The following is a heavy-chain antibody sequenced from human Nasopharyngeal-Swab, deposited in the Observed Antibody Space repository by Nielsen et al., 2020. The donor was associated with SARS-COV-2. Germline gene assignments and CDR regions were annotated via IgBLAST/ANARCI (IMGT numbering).Heavy chain of an antibody. CDR3: ATAANYDILTGYYSHYYYMDV. V-gene: IGHV4-59*01. Sequence: WIRQPPGKGLEWIGYIYYSGSTNYNPSLKSRVTISVDTSKNQFSLKLSSVTAADTAVYYCATAANYDILTGYYSHYYYMDVWGKGTTVTVSS. D-gene: IGHD3-9*01. CDR2: IYYSGST. J-gene: IGHJ6*03.